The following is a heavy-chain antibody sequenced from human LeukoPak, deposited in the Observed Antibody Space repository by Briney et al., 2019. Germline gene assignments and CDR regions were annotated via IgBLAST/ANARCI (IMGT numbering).Heavy chain of an antibody. CDR3: ARDGGINTNFDY. CDR2: TKPDGSAE. D-gene: IGHD2-15*01. J-gene: IGHJ4*02. Sequence: GGSLRLSCAASGFTFRNYWMGWVRQAPGKGLEWVANTKPDGSAEYYVDSVRGRFTTSRDNANNFLYLQMNSLRAEDTAVYYCARDGGINTNFDYWGQGTLVTVSS. V-gene: IGHV3-7*01. CDR1: GFTFRNYW.